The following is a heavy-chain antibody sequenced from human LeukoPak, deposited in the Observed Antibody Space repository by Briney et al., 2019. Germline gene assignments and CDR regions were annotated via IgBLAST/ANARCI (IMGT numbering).Heavy chain of an antibody. CDR2: IKQDGREK. CDR3: ARDLRDYYGSGFDY. D-gene: IGHD3-10*01. CDR1: GFTFSSYW. Sequence: PGGSLRLSCAASGFTFSSYWMSWVRQAPGKGLEWVANIKQDGREKYYVDSVKGRFTISRDNAKNSLYLQMNSLRAEDTAVYYCARDLRDYYGSGFDYWGQGTLVTVSS. V-gene: IGHV3-7*01. J-gene: IGHJ4*02.